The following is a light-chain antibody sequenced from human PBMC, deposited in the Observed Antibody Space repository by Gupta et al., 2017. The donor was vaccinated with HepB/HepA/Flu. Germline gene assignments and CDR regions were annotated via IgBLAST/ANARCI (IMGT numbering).Light chain of an antibody. CDR1: QDIVRY. J-gene: IGKJ3*01. CDR3: QQDHDLFS. CDR2: DAS. Sequence: DTQLTQSPSSLSASLGDSVTITCQASQDIVRYLNWYQKKPGKAPKLLIYDASSLEAGVPSRFSGSGFGTGFSFTITNLQPEDVATYYCQQDHDLFSFGHGTTVDI. V-gene: IGKV1-33*01.